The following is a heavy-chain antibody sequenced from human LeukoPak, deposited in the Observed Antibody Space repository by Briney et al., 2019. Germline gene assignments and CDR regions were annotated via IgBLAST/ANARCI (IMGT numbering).Heavy chain of an antibody. V-gene: IGHV1-2*02. D-gene: IGHD1-26*01. Sequence: ASVKVSCKASGYTFTGYYLHWVRQAPGQGLEWMGWISPNSGGTNYAQKFQGRVTMTRDTSISTGYMELSRLRSDDTAVYYCARGVGAYYFDYWGQGTLVTVSS. CDR2: ISPNSGGT. CDR3: ARGVGAYYFDY. CDR1: GYTFTGYY. J-gene: IGHJ4*02.